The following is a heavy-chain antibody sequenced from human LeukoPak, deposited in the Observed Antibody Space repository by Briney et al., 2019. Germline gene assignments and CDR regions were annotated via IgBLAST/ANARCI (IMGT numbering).Heavy chain of an antibody. V-gene: IGHV1-2*02. J-gene: IGHJ4*02. D-gene: IGHD6-19*01. Sequence: GASVKVSCKVSGYTLTNYYMHWVRQAPGQGLEWMGWINPNTGGTNYAQKFQGRLTMTRDTSISTVYMELSRLRSDDTAVYYCARGQQWLEAFDYWGLGTLVTVSS. CDR3: ARGQQWLEAFDY. CDR2: INPNTGGT. CDR1: GYTLTNYY.